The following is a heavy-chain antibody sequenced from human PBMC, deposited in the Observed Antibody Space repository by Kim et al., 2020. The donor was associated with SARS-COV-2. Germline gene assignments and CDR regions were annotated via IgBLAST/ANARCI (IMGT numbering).Heavy chain of an antibody. Sequence: ASVKVSCKPSGYTFTSYAMHWVRQAPGQRLEWMGWINAGNGNTKYSQKFQGRVTITRDTSASTAYMELSSLRSEDTAVYYCARDQEYSGYYYYYGMDVWGQGTTVTVSS. D-gene: IGHD5-12*01. CDR1: GYTFTSYA. CDR3: ARDQEYSGYYYYYGMDV. V-gene: IGHV1-3*01. J-gene: IGHJ6*02. CDR2: INAGNGNT.